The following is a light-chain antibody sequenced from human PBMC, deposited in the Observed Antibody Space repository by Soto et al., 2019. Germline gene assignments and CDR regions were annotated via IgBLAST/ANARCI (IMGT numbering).Light chain of an antibody. CDR3: QQYETFSGT. V-gene: IGKV1-5*01. CDR2: DAA. CDR1: QSVSGW. Sequence: DVQMTQPPSTLSASVGDTVTVTCRASQSVSGWLAWYHQKPGEAPKLLIYDAAALPRGVPSRFSGSGSGTKFTLTIASLQPEDFATYYCQQYETFSGTFGPGTKVDIK. J-gene: IGKJ1*01.